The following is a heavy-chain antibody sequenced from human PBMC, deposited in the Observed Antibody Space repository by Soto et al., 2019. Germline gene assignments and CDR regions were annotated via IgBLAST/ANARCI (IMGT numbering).Heavy chain of an antibody. Sequence: QVQLQESGPGLVKPSQTLSLTCTVSGGSMSSGDYSWSWIRQPPGKGLEWVGYIYSSGNTYYTPSLKSRLTISQDTSKNQFSLRLSSVTAADTAVYYCVRSRDAYRPFDSWGQGALVTVSS. CDR1: GGSMSSGDYS. D-gene: IGHD4-4*01. CDR3: VRSRDAYRPFDS. V-gene: IGHV4-30-4*01. J-gene: IGHJ4*02. CDR2: IYSSGNT.